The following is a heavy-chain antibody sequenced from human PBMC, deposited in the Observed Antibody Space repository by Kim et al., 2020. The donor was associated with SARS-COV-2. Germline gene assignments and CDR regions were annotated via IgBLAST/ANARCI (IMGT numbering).Heavy chain of an antibody. D-gene: IGHD6-19*01. V-gene: IGHV3-23*01. CDR2: T. J-gene: IGHJ4*02. CDR3: AKATRDGLDDY. Sequence: TYYAESWKGRFTIYRDNSKNTLYLQMKSLRAEETAVYYCAKATRDGLDDYWGQGTLVTVSS.